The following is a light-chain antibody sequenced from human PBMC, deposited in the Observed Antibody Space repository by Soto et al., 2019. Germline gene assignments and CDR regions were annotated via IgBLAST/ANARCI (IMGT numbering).Light chain of an antibody. CDR2: LDSDGSH. CDR1: SGHSSYA. CDR3: QTWGTGMHVV. Sequence: QLVLTQSPSASASLGASVKLTCTLSSGHSSYAIAWHQQQPEKGPRYLMKLDSDGSHTKGDAIPDRFSGSSAGAERYLTISSLQSADEADYDCQTWGTGMHVVFGRGTKLTVL. V-gene: IGLV4-69*01. J-gene: IGLJ2*01.